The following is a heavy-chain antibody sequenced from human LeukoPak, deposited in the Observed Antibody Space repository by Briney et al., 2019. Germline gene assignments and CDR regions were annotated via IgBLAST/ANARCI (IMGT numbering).Heavy chain of an antibody. V-gene: IGHV3-7*01. J-gene: IGHJ3*02. CDR1: GFTFSSYW. Sequence: GGSLRLSCAASGFTFSSYWMSWVRQAPGKGLEWVANIKQDGSEKYYVDSVKGRFTISRDNAKNSLYLQMNSLRAEDTAVYYCARERRQWLVPDAFDIWGQGTMVTVSS. CDR3: ARERRQWLVPDAFDI. D-gene: IGHD6-19*01. CDR2: IKQDGSEK.